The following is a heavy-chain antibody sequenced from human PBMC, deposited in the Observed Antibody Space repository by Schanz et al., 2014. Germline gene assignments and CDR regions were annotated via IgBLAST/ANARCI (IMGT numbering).Heavy chain of an antibody. D-gene: IGHD3-22*01. CDR1: RFTFSSYS. J-gene: IGHJ3*02. CDR2: ISSTSSHI. CDR3: ARVMSGNYFGAFDI. Sequence: EVQLVESGGGLVKPGGSLRLSCAASRFTFSSYSMNWVRQAPGKGLEWVSYISSTSSHIYHTDSVKGRFTISRDNAKRSLYLQMNSLRAEDTAVYYCARVMSGNYFGAFDIWGQGTMVTVSS. V-gene: IGHV3-21*01.